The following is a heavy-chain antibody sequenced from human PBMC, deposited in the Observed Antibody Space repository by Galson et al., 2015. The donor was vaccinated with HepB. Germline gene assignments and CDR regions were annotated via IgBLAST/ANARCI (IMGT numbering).Heavy chain of an antibody. Sequence: SLRLSCAASRFIFSDYYMAWIRQAPGTGLERVSYISGGGTYTKYADSVKGRLTISRDNAKNSLYLQMNSLRAEDTAVYYCARGVVGKPFLHWGQGTLITVSS. CDR3: ARGVVGKPFLH. CDR1: RFIFSDYY. D-gene: IGHD4-23*01. J-gene: IGHJ1*01. V-gene: IGHV3-11*06. CDR2: ISGGGTYT.